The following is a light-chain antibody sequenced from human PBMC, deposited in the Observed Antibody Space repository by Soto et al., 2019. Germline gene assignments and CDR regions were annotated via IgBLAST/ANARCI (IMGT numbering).Light chain of an antibody. CDR3: QQRSNWLWT. CDR2: DAS. J-gene: IGKJ1*01. CDR1: QSVSSY. V-gene: IGKV3-11*01. Sequence: EIVLTQSPATLSLSPGERATLSCRASQSVSSYLAWYQQQPGQAPRLLIDDASNRATGIPARFSGSGSGTDFTLTISSLEPEDFAVYYCQQRSNWLWTFGQGTKV.